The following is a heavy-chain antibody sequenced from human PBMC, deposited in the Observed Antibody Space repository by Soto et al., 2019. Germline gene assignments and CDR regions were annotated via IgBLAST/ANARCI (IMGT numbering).Heavy chain of an antibody. CDR1: FTFSSYA. CDR2: ISGSGGST. J-gene: IGHJ6*02. Sequence: FTFSSYAMSWVRQAPGKGLEWVSAISGSGGSTYYADSVKGRFTISRDNSKNTLYLQMNSLRAEDTAVYYCAKGMGSSSWGNNYYGMDVWGQGTTVIVSS. D-gene: IGHD6-6*01. V-gene: IGHV3-23*01. CDR3: AKGMGSSSWGNNYYGMDV.